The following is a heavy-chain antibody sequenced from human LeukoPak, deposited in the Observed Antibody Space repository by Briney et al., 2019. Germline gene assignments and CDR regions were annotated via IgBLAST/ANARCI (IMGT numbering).Heavy chain of an antibody. Sequence: GESLKISCKGSGYSFTSYWIGWVRQMPGKGLEWMGIIYPGDSDTRYSPSFQGQVTISADKSISTAYLQWSSLKASDTAMYYCAGRPGWVGATLVPYYFDYWGQGTLVTVSS. V-gene: IGHV5-51*01. CDR3: AGRPGWVGATLVPYYFDY. CDR2: IYPGDSDT. J-gene: IGHJ4*02. D-gene: IGHD1-26*01. CDR1: GYSFTSYW.